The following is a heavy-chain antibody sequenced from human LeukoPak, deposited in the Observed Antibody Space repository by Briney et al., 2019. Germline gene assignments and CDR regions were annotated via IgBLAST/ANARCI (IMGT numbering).Heavy chain of an antibody. J-gene: IGHJ3*02. CDR1: GGSIRSSSYY. CDR3: ARHAPIKTMVTTSHAFDI. V-gene: IGHV4-39*01. D-gene: IGHD4-17*01. Sequence: SETLSLTCTVSGGSIRSSSYYWGWIRQPPGKGLEWIGSIYYSGNTYYYPPLKSRVTISVDTSKNQFSLRLSSVTAADTAVYYYARHAPIKTMVTTSHAFDIWGQGTMVTVSS. CDR2: IYYSGNT.